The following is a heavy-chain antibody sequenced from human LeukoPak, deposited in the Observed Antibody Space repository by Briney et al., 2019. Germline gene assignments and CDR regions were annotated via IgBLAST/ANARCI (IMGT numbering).Heavy chain of an antibody. Sequence: PGGSLRLSCAASGLTFSSYDMHWVRQATGKGLEWVSAIGTAGDTYYPGSVKGRFTISRENAKNSLYLQMNSLRAGDTAVYYCARDQTFTSCYTPKRYWGQGTLVTVSS. J-gene: IGHJ4*02. CDR2: IGTAGDT. CDR3: ARDQTFTSCYTPKRY. V-gene: IGHV3-13*01. D-gene: IGHD2-2*02. CDR1: GLTFSSYD.